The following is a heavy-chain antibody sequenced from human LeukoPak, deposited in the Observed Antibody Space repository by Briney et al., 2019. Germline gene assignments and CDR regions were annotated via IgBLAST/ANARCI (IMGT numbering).Heavy chain of an antibody. CDR3: GVTTYYYYGMDV. D-gene: IGHD4-11*01. CDR2: INHSGST. J-gene: IGHJ6*02. Sequence: PSETLSLTCAVYGGSFSGYYWSWIRQPPGKGLEWIGEINHSGSTNYNPSLKSRVTISVDTSKNQFSLKPSSVTAADTAVYYCGVTTYYYYGMDVWGQGTTVTVSS. CDR1: GGSFSGYY. V-gene: IGHV4-34*01.